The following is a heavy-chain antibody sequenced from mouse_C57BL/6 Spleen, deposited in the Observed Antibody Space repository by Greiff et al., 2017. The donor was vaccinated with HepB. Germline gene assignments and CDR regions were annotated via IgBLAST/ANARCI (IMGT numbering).Heavy chain of an antibody. J-gene: IGHJ4*01. CDR3: ASHGNPYYYAIDY. CDR1: GYTFTSYW. D-gene: IGHD2-1*01. Sequence: QVQLQQSGPELVKPGASVKLSCKASGYTFTSYWMHWVKQRLGRGLEWIGRIDPNSGGTKYNEKFKSKATLTVDKPYSTAYMQLSSLTSEDSAVYYCASHGNPYYYAIDYWGQGTSVTVSS. V-gene: IGHV1-72*01. CDR2: IDPNSGGT.